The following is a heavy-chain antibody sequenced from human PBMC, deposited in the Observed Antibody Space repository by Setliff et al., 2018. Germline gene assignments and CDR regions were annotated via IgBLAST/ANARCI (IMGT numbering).Heavy chain of an antibody. V-gene: IGHV4-4*08. CDR3: ASRRTGPGGWFDY. J-gene: IGHJ5*01. CDR1: GGSISSYY. CDR2: IYTSGST. D-gene: IGHD1-26*01. Sequence: SETLSLTCTVSGGSISSYYWSWIRQPPGKGLEWFGYIYTSGSTNYNPSLKSRVTISVDTSKKQFSLKLTSVTAADTAIYYCASRRTGPGGWFDYWGQGTLVTVSS.